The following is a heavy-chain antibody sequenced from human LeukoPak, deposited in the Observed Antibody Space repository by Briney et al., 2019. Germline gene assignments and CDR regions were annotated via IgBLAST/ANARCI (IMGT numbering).Heavy chain of an antibody. Sequence: GGSLRLSCAASGFTFSSYGMHWVRQAPGKGLEWVAVISYDGSNKYYADSVKGRFTISRDNSKNTLYLQMNSLRAEDTAVYYCAKDYCSSTSCYIDDYYYGMDVWGQGTTVTVSS. D-gene: IGHD2-2*02. V-gene: IGHV3-30*18. CDR1: GFTFSSYG. CDR3: AKDYCSSTSCYIDDYYYGMDV. J-gene: IGHJ6*02. CDR2: ISYDGSNK.